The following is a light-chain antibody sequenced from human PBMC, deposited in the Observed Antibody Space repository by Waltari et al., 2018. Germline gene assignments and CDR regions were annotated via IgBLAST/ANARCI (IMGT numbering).Light chain of an antibody. Sequence: EIVLTQSPGTLSLSPGERATLSYRASQSVSSSSLAWYQQKPGQAPRLLIYAASRRATGIPDRISGSGSETDFTLTLSSLEPEDFAVYYCQQHGSSPFTFGQGTKVEIK. CDR1: QSVSSSS. V-gene: IGKV3-20*01. J-gene: IGKJ2*01. CDR2: AAS. CDR3: QQHGSSPFT.